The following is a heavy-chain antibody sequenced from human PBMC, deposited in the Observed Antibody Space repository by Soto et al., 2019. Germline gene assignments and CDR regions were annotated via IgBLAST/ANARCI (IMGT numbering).Heavy chain of an antibody. CDR3: ARYGDRVMGSYYYFDY. D-gene: IGHD5-18*01. CDR2: IYHSGST. V-gene: IGHV4-38-2*01. Sequence: SETLSLTCAVSGYSISSVYYWGWIRQPPGKGLEWIGSIYHSGSTYYNPSLKSRVTMSVDTSKNQFSLKLSSVTAADTAVYYCARYGDRVMGSYYYFDYWGQGTLVTVSS. CDR1: GYSISSVYY. J-gene: IGHJ4*02.